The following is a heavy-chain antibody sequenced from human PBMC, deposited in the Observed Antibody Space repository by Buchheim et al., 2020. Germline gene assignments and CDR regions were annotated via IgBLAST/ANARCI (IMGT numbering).Heavy chain of an antibody. CDR2: ISGSGGST. Sequence: EVQLVESGGGFVKPGGSLRLSCIASGFPFSTYNMNWVRQAPGKGLEWVSAISGSGGSTYYADSVKGRFTISRDNSKNTLYLQMNSLRAEDTAVYYCAKGAYYYDSSGYYDYWGQGTL. V-gene: IGHV3-23*04. CDR1: GFPFSTYN. CDR3: AKGAYYYDSSGYYDY. J-gene: IGHJ4*02. D-gene: IGHD3-22*01.